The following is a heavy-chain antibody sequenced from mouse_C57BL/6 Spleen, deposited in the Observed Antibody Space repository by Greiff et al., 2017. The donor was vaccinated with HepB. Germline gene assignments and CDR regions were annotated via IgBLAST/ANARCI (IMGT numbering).Heavy chain of an antibody. V-gene: IGHV1-19*01. J-gene: IGHJ1*03. Sequence: LVESGASVKMSCKASGYTFTDYYMNWVKQSHGKSLEWIGVINPYNGGTSYNQKFKGKATLTVDKSSSTAYMELNSLTSEDSAVYYCAREGDYDRYFDVWGTGTTVTVSS. CDR3: AREGDYDRYFDV. CDR1: GYTFTDYY. D-gene: IGHD2-4*01. CDR2: INPYNGGT.